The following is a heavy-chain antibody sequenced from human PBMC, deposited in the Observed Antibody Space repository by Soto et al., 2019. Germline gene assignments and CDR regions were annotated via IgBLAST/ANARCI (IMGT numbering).Heavy chain of an antibody. Sequence: QVQLVESGGGVVQPGRSLRLSCAASGFTFSHYGIHWVRQAPGKGLEWLAVISYDGSNKHYADCVKGRFTVSRDNSKNSLYLQMNGLRAEDTAVYFCARYSGKYQGPIDYWGQGTLVTVSS. CDR1: GFTFSHYG. CDR3: ARYSGKYQGPIDY. D-gene: IGHD1-26*01. J-gene: IGHJ4*02. V-gene: IGHV3-30*03. CDR2: ISYDGSNK.